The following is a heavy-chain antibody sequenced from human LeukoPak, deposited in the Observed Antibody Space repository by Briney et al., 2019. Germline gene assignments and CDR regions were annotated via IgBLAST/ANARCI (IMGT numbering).Heavy chain of an antibody. CDR1: GFTVSGTH. CDR3: AKDEATSGGGLAS. D-gene: IGHD3-16*01. J-gene: IGHJ4*02. Sequence: PGGSLRLSCAASGFTVSGTHMSWVRQAPGKGLEWVSAMYTGGTTYYADSVMGRFTVSRDNSRNTVFLHMNSLRVDDTAVYYCAKDEATSGGGLASWGQGTLVTVS. V-gene: IGHV3-53*01. CDR2: MYTGGTT.